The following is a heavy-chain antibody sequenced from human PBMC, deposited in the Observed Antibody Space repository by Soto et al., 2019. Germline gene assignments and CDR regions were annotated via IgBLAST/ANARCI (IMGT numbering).Heavy chain of an antibody. J-gene: IGHJ6*02. CDR3: ARGAGSSSWYSPLPNYYYYYGMDV. CDR2: IGSGCSYI. V-gene: IGHV3-21*01. D-gene: IGHD6-13*01. Sequence: PGGSLRLSCAASGFTCSTYTTNWARQSPGTGLEWVSCIGSGCSYICHAYSLKGRFTLSRGNAKNSLYLQMNSLRDEDTAVYYCARGAGSSSWYSPLPNYYYYYGMDVWGQGTTVTVSS. CDR1: GFTCSTYT.